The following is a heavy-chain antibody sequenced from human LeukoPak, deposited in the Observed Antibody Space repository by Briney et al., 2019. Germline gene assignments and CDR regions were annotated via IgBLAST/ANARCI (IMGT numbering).Heavy chain of an antibody. D-gene: IGHD2-2*01. J-gene: IGHJ4*02. CDR3: ARAKGYCSSTSCSREYYFDY. V-gene: IGHV5-51*01. CDR1: GYSFTSYW. Sequence: GESLKISCKGSGYSFTSYWIGWVRQMPRKGLEWMGIIYPGDSDTRYSPSFQGQVTISADKSISTAYLQWSSLKASDTAMYYCARAKGYCSSTSCSREYYFDYWGQGTLVTVSS. CDR2: IYPGDSDT.